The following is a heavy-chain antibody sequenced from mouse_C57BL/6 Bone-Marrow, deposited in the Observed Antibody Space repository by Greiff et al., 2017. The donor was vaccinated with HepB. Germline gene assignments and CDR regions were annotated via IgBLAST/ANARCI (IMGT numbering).Heavy chain of an antibody. D-gene: IGHD2-5*01. V-gene: IGHV1-7*01. J-gene: IGHJ2*01. Sequence: QVQLQQSGAELAKPGASVKLSCKASGYTFTSYWMHWVKQRPGQGLEWIGYINPSSGYTKYNQKFKDKAKLTADKSSSTAYMQLSSLTYEDSAVYYCARCYSNFLYYFDYWGQGTTLTVSS. CDR1: GYTFTSYW. CDR3: ARCYSNFLYYFDY. CDR2: INPSSGYT.